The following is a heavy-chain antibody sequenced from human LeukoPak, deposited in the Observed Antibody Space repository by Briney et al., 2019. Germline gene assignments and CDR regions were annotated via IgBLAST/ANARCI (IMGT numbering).Heavy chain of an antibody. D-gene: IGHD1-26*01. Sequence: SETLSLTCTVSGGSISSHYWSWTRQPPGKGLEWIGYIYYSGSPNYNPSLKSRVTISVDTSKNQFSLKLSSVTAADTAVYYCARDVGGSRFDPWGQGTLVTVSS. CDR3: ARDVGGSRFDP. CDR2: IYYSGSP. CDR1: GGSISSHY. V-gene: IGHV4-59*11. J-gene: IGHJ5*02.